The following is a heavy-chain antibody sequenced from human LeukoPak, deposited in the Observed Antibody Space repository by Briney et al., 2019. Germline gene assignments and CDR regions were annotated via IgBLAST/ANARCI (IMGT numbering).Heavy chain of an antibody. D-gene: IGHD6-19*01. CDR2: VSYDGVNK. CDR1: GFTFSTYP. V-gene: IGHV3-30-3*01. Sequence: GGSLRLSCAVSGFTFSTYPMHWVRQAPGKGLEWVAVVSYDGVNKYYADSVKGRFTISRDNSKNMLYLQMKSLRPEDTAVYYCARDLITVAGRFGYFDYWGQGTLVTVSS. J-gene: IGHJ4*02. CDR3: ARDLITVAGRFGYFDY.